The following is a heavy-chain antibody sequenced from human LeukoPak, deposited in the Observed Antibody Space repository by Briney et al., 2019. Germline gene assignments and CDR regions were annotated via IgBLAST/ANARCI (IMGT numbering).Heavy chain of an antibody. J-gene: IGHJ4*02. V-gene: IGHV4-61*01. CDR3: ARDWYYYDSSGYYLDY. Sequence: SETLSLTCTVSGGSVSSGSYYWSWIRQPPGQGLEWIGYIYYSGSTYYNPSLKSRVTISVDTSKNQFSLKLSSVTAADTAVYYCARDWYYYDSSGYYLDYWGQGTLVTVSS. CDR2: IYYSGST. CDR1: GGSVSSGSYY. D-gene: IGHD3-22*01.